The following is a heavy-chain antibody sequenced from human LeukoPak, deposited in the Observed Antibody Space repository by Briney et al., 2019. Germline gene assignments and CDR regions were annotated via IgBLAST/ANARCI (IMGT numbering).Heavy chain of an antibody. D-gene: IGHD2-8*01. Sequence: GGSLRLSCAASGLTFSSDWMHCVRQAPGKGLVWVSRISSDGSSTSYADSVKGRFTISRDNAKNTLYLQMNSLRAEDTALYYCSRGWSYFDDWGQGTLVTVSS. CDR1: GLTFSSDW. V-gene: IGHV3-74*01. CDR3: SRGWSYFDD. CDR2: ISSDGSST. J-gene: IGHJ4*02.